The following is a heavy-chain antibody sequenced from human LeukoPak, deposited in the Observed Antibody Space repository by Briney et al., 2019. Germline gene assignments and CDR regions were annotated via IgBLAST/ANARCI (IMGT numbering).Heavy chain of an antibody. D-gene: IGHD3-22*01. CDR3: AKAPNYDSSGYYWGSFDY. J-gene: IGHJ4*02. CDR1: GFTFSSYA. CDR2: ISGSGGST. Sequence: PGGSLRLSCAASGFTFSSYAMSWVRQAPGKGLEWVSAISGSGGSTYYADSVKGRFTISGDNSKSTLYLQMNSLRAEDTAVYYCAKAPNYDSSGYYWGSFDYWGQGTLVTVSS. V-gene: IGHV3-23*01.